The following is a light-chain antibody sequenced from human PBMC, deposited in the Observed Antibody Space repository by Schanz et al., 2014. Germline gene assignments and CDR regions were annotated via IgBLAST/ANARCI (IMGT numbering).Light chain of an antibody. Sequence: EIVLTQSPATLSLSPGEGATLSCRASQSVSSYLAWYQQKPGQAPRVLIYGASSRATGIPDRFSGSGSGTDFTLTISSLEPEDFAVYYCQQRSNWPRTFGQGTKLEIK. CDR1: QSVSSY. J-gene: IGKJ2*01. V-gene: IGKV3-11*01. CDR3: QQRSNWPRT. CDR2: GAS.